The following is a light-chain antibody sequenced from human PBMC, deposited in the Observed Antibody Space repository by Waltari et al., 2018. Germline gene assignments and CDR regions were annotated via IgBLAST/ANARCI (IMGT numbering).Light chain of an antibody. J-gene: IGLJ3*02. V-gene: IGLV8-61*01. Sequence: QTVVTQEPSLSVSPGGTVTLPCALSSGSLSTPSYVSWYQQSPGQTPRTLVYKTNIRSSGVPDRFSGSSLGNKAALIITGAQADDECDYYCLVYMGSGIWVFGGGTKLTVL. CDR1: SGSLSTPSY. CDR2: KTN. CDR3: LVYMGSGIWV.